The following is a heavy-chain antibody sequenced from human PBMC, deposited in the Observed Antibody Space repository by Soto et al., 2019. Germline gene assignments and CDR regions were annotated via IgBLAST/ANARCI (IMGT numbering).Heavy chain of an antibody. Sequence: QVQLMQSGAEVKEPGASVKVSCKASGDTITDYYIHWVRQAPGQGLEWMGTVNPSGGHTTYAQHFLGRVTMTRDTSTSTLYMELTSLTSDDTAVYYCARGGHVVVVTAALDYWGQGTLVTVSS. CDR2: VNPSGGHT. CDR1: GDTITDYY. CDR3: ARGGHVVVVTAALDY. V-gene: IGHV1-46*01. J-gene: IGHJ4*02. D-gene: IGHD2-21*02.